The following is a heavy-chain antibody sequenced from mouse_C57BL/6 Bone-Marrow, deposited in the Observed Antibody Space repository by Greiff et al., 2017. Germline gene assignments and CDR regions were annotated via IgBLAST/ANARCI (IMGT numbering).Heavy chain of an antibody. CDR3: ARDRGGDD. J-gene: IGHJ4*01. Sequence: EVQGVESGGGLVKPGGSLKLSCAASGFTFSSYAMSWVRQTPEQRLEWVATISAGGSYTYYPDNVKGRFTLSRDNAKNNPYLQMSHLKSEDTAMYYCARDRGGDDWGQGTSVTVSS. D-gene: IGHD3-3*01. CDR2: ISAGGSYT. V-gene: IGHV5-4*01. CDR1: GFTFSSYA.